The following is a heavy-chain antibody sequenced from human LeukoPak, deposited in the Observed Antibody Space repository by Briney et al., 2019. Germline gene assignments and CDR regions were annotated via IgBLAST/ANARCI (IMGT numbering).Heavy chain of an antibody. CDR2: ISGSGGST. J-gene: IGHJ5*02. CDR3: AKGSRQWLVHGNWFDP. V-gene: IGHV3-23*01. D-gene: IGHD6-19*01. Sequence: GGSLRLSCAASGFTFSSYAMSWVRQAPGKGLEWVSAISGSGGSTYYADSVKGRFTISRDNSKNTLYLQMNSLRAEDTAVYYCAKGSRQWLVHGNWFDPWGQGTLVTVSP. CDR1: GFTFSSYA.